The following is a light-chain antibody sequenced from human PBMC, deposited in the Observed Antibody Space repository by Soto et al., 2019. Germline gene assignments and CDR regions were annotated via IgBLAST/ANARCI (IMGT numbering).Light chain of an antibody. CDR1: SSNIGAGYD. Sequence: QSVLTQPPSVSGAPGQRVTICCTGSSSNIGAGYDVHWYRQLPGTAPKLLIYGNSNRPSGVPDGFSGSKSGSSASLAITGLQAEDEADYSGQSYDSSRSGHVLVGGGTKLTVL. CDR2: GNS. CDR3: QSYDSSRSGHVL. J-gene: IGLJ2*01. V-gene: IGLV1-40*01.